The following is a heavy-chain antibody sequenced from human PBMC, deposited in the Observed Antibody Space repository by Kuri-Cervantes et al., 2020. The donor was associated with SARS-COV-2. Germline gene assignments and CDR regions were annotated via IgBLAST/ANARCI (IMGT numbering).Heavy chain of an antibody. CDR2: INPKSGAS. CDR1: GYTFIGYY. V-gene: IGHV1-2*02. J-gene: IGHJ4*02. D-gene: IGHD2-2*01. Sequence: ASVKVSCKASGYTFIGYYMHWVRQAPGQGLEWMGWINPKSGASSYAQKFQGRVTMTRATSINTVYMELSTLRSDDTAVYYCARGDIHLGYCSSTSCAYYFDYWGQGTLVTVSS. CDR3: ARGDIHLGYCSSTSCAYYFDY.